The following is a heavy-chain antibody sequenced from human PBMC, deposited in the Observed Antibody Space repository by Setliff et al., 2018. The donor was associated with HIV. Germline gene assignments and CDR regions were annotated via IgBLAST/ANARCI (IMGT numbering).Heavy chain of an antibody. Sequence: GGSLRLSCAASGFTFSSYAMRWVRQAPGKGLEWVAVIWYDGSNKYYADSVKGRFTISRDNSKKTLYLQMNSLRAEDTAVYFCARDGGYSRSPHYYYYYGLDVWGHGTTVTVSS. CDR1: GFTFSSYA. CDR3: ARDGGYSRSPHYYYYYGLDV. CDR2: IWYDGSNK. V-gene: IGHV3-33*08. J-gene: IGHJ6*02. D-gene: IGHD6-13*01.